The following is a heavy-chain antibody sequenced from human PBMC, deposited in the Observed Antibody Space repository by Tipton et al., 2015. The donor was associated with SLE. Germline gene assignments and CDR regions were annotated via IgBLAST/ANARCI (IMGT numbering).Heavy chain of an antibody. D-gene: IGHD6-25*01. J-gene: IGHJ2*01. CDR3: VRGRAAPYWYFDL. CDR1: GGSFSGYY. Sequence: TLSLTCAVYGGSFSGYYWSWIRQPPGKGLEWSGEINHSGSTNYNPSLKSRVTISLDTSNNQFSLKLSSVTAADTAVYYCVRGRAAPYWYFDLWGRGTLVTVSS. CDR2: INHSGST. V-gene: IGHV4-34*01.